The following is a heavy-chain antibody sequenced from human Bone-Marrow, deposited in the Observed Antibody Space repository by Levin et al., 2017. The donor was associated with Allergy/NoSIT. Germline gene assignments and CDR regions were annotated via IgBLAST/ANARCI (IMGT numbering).Heavy chain of an antibody. D-gene: IGHD3-10*01. Sequence: LSLTCAASGFTFSDYYMSWIRQAPGKGLEWVSYISSSSSYTNYADSVKGRFTISRVNAKNSLYLQMNSLRAEDTAVYYCAKYYYGSGSDPWFDPWGQGTLVTVSS. CDR3: AKYYYGSGSDPWFDP. CDR2: ISSSSSYT. CDR1: GFTFSDYY. J-gene: IGHJ5*02. V-gene: IGHV3-11*06.